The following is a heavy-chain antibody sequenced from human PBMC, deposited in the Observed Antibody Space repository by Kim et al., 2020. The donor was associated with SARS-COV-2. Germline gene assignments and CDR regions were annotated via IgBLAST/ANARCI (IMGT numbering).Heavy chain of an antibody. J-gene: IGHJ6*02. CDR1: GFTFDDYA. V-gene: IGHV3-9*01. Sequence: GGSLRLSCAASGFTFDDYAMHWVRQAPGKGLEWVSGISWNSGSIGYADSVKGRFTISRDNAKNSLYLQMNSLRAEDTALYYCAKDMVAVAGSFVVGDRYYYYGMDVWGQGTTVTVSS. CDR2: ISWNSGSI. CDR3: AKDMVAVAGSFVVGDRYYYYGMDV. D-gene: IGHD6-19*01.